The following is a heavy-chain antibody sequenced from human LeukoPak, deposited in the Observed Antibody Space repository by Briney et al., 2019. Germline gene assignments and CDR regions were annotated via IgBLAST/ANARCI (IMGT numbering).Heavy chain of an antibody. Sequence: ASVKVSCKASGGTFSSYAISWVRQAPGQGLEWMGGIIPIFGTANYAQKFQGRVTITTDKSTSTAYMELSSLRSEDTAVYYCARECIAARTGGFDYWGQGTLVTVSS. V-gene: IGHV1-69*05. D-gene: IGHD6-6*01. J-gene: IGHJ4*02. CDR2: IIPIFGTA. CDR1: GGTFSSYA. CDR3: ARECIAARTGGFDY.